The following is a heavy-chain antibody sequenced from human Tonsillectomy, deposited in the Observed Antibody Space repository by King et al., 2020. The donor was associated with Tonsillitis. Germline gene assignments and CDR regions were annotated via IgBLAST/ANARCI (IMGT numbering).Heavy chain of an antibody. D-gene: IGHD2-2*02. CDR3: AKDGEYCSSSSCYTWGNYMDV. CDR2: ISGSGGYT. V-gene: IGHV3-23*04. Sequence: VQLVESGGGLVQPGGSLRLSCAASGFTFGSYAMSWVRQAPGKGLEWFSAISGSGGYTYSPTPVKGRFPFSKDNSKPTLYLQMNSLRAEDTAVYYCAKDGEYCSSSSCYTWGNYMDVWGKGTTVTVSS. J-gene: IGHJ6*03. CDR1: GFTFGSYA.